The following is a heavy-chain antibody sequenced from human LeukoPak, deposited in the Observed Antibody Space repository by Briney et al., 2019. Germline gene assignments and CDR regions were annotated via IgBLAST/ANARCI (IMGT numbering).Heavy chain of an antibody. CDR1: GYSFVLYG. D-gene: IGHD5-12*01. CDR2: INTNTGNP. CDR3: ARDVQWLRLTP. J-gene: IGHJ5*02. V-gene: IGHV7-4-1*02. Sequence: ASVKVSCKASGYSFVLYGISWVRQAPGQGLEWVGWINTNTGNPTYAQGFTGRFVFSLDTSVSTAYLQISSLKAEDTAVYYCARDVQWLRLTPWGQGTLVTVSS.